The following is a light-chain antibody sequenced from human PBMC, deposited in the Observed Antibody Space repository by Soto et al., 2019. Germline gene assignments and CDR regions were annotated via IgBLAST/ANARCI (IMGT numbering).Light chain of an antibody. Sequence: VHMTQSPSSVSASVGDRVTITCRASEYIGSWLAWYQQRPGKAPRLLIYGASNLQSGVPSRFSGSHSGTDFTLTISSLQPDDFANYFWQQGKTFPVTFRGGTKEDI. V-gene: IGKV1-12*01. J-gene: IGKJ4*01. CDR3: QQGKTFPVT. CDR2: GAS. CDR1: EYIGSW.